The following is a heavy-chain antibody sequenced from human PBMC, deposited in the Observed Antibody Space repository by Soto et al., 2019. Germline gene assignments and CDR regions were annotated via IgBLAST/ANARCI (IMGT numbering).Heavy chain of an antibody. J-gene: IGHJ4*02. CDR1: GFTFDDYA. Sequence: EVQLVESGGGLVQPGRSLRLSCAASGFTFDDYAMHWVRQAPGKGLEWVSGISWNSGSIGYADSVKGRFTISRDNARNSLYLQMNSLRAEDTALYYCAKDGSQIAVAGSYYFDYWGQGTLVTVSS. CDR2: ISWNSGSI. CDR3: AKDGSQIAVAGSYYFDY. D-gene: IGHD6-19*01. V-gene: IGHV3-9*01.